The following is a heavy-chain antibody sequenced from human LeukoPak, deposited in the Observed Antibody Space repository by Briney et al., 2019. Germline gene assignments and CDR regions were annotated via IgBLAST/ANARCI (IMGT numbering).Heavy chain of an antibody. D-gene: IGHD3-22*01. CDR1: GFTFSSYV. Sequence: GGSLRLSCAASGFTFSSYVMSWVRQAAGKGLEWVSVIYSGGGTHYADSVRGRFTVSRDNSKSTLYLQMNSLRAEDTGVYYCARGLDSSGYSFDYWGQGTLVTVSS. V-gene: IGHV3-66*01. CDR3: ARGLDSSGYSFDY. J-gene: IGHJ4*02. CDR2: IYSGGGT.